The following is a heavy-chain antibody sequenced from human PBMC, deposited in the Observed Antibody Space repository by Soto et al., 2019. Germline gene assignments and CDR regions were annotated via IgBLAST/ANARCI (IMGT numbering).Heavy chain of an antibody. CDR2: IYPGDSDT. J-gene: IGHJ5*02. CDR3: ARLFEAAAGTWWFDP. D-gene: IGHD6-13*01. V-gene: IGHV5-51*01. CDR1: GYSFTSYL. Sequence: GESLKISCKGSGYSFTSYLIGWVRQMPGKGLEWMGIIYPGDSDTRYSPSFKGQVTFSADKSISTAYLQWRSLKASDTAMYDCARLFEAAAGTWWFDPWGQGTLVTVSS.